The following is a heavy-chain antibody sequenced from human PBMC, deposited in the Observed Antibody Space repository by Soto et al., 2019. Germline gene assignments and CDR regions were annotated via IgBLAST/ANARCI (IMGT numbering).Heavy chain of an antibody. Sequence: GGSLRLSCAASGFTFSSYWMHWVRQAPGKGLVWVSRINSDGSSTSYADSVKGRFTISRDNAKNTLYLQMNSLRAEDTAVYYCAREGGSSWYGWYDPWGQGTLVTVSS. D-gene: IGHD6-13*01. CDR3: AREGGSSWYGWYDP. J-gene: IGHJ5*02. V-gene: IGHV3-74*01. CDR1: GFTFSSYW. CDR2: INSDGSST.